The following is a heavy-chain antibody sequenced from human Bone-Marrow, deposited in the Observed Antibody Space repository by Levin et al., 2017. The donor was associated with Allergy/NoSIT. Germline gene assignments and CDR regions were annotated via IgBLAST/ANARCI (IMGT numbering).Heavy chain of an antibody. CDR3: ARAPRCGSSWYWDY. CDR1: GFTFSSYD. V-gene: IGHV3-13*01. J-gene: IGHJ4*02. Sequence: LSLTCAASGFTFSSYDMHWVRQATGKGLEWVSAIGTAGDTYYPGSVKGRFTISRENAKNSLYLQMNSLRAGDTAVYYCARAPRCGSSWYWDYWGQGTLVTVSS. CDR2: IGTAGDT. D-gene: IGHD6-13*01.